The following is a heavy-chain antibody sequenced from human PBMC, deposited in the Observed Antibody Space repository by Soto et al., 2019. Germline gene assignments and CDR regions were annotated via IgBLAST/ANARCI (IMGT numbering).Heavy chain of an antibody. CDR2: INHSGST. CDR3: ARLGVTVVVVAATKYNWFDP. Sequence: QVQLQQWGAGLLKPSETLSLTCAVYGGSFSGYYWSWIRQPPGKGLEWIGEINHSGSTNYNPSLKSRVTISVDTSKNQFFLKLSSVTAADTAVYYCARLGVTVVVVAATKYNWFDPWGQGTLVTVSS. D-gene: IGHD2-15*01. J-gene: IGHJ5*02. V-gene: IGHV4-34*01. CDR1: GGSFSGYY.